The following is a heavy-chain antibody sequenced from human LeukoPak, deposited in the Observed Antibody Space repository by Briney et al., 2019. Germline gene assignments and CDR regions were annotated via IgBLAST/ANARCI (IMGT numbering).Heavy chain of an antibody. CDR1: GLTLSEHY. Sequence: GGSLRLSCAASGLTLSEHYMDWVRQAPGKGLEWVGRTRNKANSYTTEYAASVKGRFTISRDDSKNSLYLQMNSLETEDTAVYYCVRKLGSSSWYNTDGMDAWGQGTTVTVSS. J-gene: IGHJ6*02. D-gene: IGHD6-13*01. V-gene: IGHV3-72*01. CDR3: VRKLGSSSWYNTDGMDA. CDR2: TRNKANSYTT.